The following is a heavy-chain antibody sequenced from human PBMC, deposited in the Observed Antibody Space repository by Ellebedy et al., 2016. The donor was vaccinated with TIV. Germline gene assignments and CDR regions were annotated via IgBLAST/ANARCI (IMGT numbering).Heavy chain of an antibody. CDR3: VRYVAAFDI. J-gene: IGHJ3*02. D-gene: IGHD3-16*01. V-gene: IGHV3-7*03. Sequence: PGGSLRLSCAGSGFTFSSYWMSWVRQAPGQGLEWVANINKDGSEKYYVDSVKGRFTISRDNAKKSLYLQMNSLRAEDTAVYYCVRYVAAFDIWGQGTMVTVSS. CDR2: INKDGSEK. CDR1: GFTFSSYW.